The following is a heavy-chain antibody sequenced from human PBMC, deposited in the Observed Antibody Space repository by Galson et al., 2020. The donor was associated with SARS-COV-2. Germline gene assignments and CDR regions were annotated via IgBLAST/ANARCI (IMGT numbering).Heavy chain of an antibody. CDR3: ARLGRELLPIPAAMSDYYYYYMDV. Sequence: ASVKVSCKVSGYTFTSYAMNWVRQAPGQGLEWMGWINTNTGNPTYAQGFTGRFVFSLDTSVSTAYLQISSLKAEDTAVYYCARLGRELLPIPAAMSDYYYYYMDVWGKGTTVTVSS. V-gene: IGHV7-4-1*02. CDR2: INTNTGNP. J-gene: IGHJ6*03. CDR1: GYTFTSYA. D-gene: IGHD2-2*01.